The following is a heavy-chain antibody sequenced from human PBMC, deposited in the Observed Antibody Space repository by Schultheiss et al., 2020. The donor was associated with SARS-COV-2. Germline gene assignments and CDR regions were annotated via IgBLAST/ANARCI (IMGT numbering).Heavy chain of an antibody. D-gene: IGHD1-7*01. CDR3: ARGDDWNYFSYFDY. V-gene: IGHV3-23*01. CDR1: GFTFSSYA. J-gene: IGHJ4*02. Sequence: GGSLRLSCAASGFTFSSYAMSWVRQAPGKGLEWVSAISGSGGSTYYADSVKGRFTISRDNSKNTLYLQMGSLRAEDTAVYYCARGDDWNYFSYFDYWGQGTLVTVSS. CDR2: ISGSGGST.